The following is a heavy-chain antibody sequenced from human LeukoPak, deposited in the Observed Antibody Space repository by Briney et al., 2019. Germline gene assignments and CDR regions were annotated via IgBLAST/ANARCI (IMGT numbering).Heavy chain of an antibody. Sequence: GGSLRLSSAASGFTFSSYWMSWLRQAQGKGLEWVANIKQDGSEKYYVDSVKGRFTISRDNAKNSLYLQMNSLRAEDTAVYYCARDAGYYYDSSGYLYWGQGTLVTVSS. V-gene: IGHV3-7*01. J-gene: IGHJ4*02. CDR2: IKQDGSEK. CDR1: GFTFSSYW. CDR3: ARDAGYYYDSSGYLY. D-gene: IGHD3-22*01.